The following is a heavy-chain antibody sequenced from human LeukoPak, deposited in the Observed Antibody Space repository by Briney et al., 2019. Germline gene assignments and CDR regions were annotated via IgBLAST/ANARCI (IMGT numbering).Heavy chain of an antibody. V-gene: IGHV3-48*02. CDR3: GRGETARVDY. J-gene: IGHJ4*02. CDR1: GFTFSTYN. CDR2: ISSGSSTI. Sequence: GGSLRLSCAASGFTFSTYNMNWVRQAPGKGLEWLSYISSGSSTIYYADSVEGRFTISRDNAKNSLYLQMNSLRDEDTAVYYCGRGETARVDYWGQGILVTVSS. D-gene: IGHD3-16*01.